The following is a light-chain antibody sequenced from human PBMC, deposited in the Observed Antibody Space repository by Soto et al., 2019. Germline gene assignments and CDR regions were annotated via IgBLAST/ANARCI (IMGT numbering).Light chain of an antibody. CDR3: TSYTTTNTPYV. CDR2: EVT. CDR1: SSDVGAYNF. Sequence: ALAQPASVSGSPGQSITISCSGTSSDVGAYNFVSWYQVHPGRAPKLIISEVTVRPSGVSHRFSGSKSGNSASLTISGLQAGDEADYYCTSYTTTNTPYVFGSGTKVTVL. J-gene: IGLJ1*01. V-gene: IGLV2-14*01.